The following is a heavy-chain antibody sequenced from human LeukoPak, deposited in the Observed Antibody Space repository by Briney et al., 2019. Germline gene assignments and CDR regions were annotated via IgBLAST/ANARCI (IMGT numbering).Heavy chain of an antibody. Sequence: SETLSLTCAVYGGSFSGYYWSWIRQPPGKGLEWIGEINHSGSTNYNPSLKSRVTISVDTSKNQFSLKLSSVTAADTAVYYCAKWHDSSGLYYYYYMDVWGKGTTVTVSS. D-gene: IGHD3-22*01. V-gene: IGHV4-34*01. CDR3: AKWHDSSGLYYYYYMDV. CDR1: GGSFSGYY. J-gene: IGHJ6*03. CDR2: INHSGST.